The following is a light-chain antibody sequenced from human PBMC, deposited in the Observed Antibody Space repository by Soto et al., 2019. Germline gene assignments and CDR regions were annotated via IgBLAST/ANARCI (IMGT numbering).Light chain of an antibody. Sequence: IQMKQPQSSLSASVGARVTITXXASQDISNYLNWYQQKQGKAPKLLIYDTSNLETGVPSKFSGSGSGTDFTFTISSLQPEDIATYYCQQYDKLPPTFGPGTKVDI. CDR3: QQYDKLPPT. CDR2: DTS. CDR1: QDISNY. J-gene: IGKJ3*01. V-gene: IGKV1-33*01.